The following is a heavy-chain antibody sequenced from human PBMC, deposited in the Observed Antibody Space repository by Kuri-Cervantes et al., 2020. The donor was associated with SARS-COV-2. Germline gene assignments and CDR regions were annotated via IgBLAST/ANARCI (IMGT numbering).Heavy chain of an antibody. CDR1: GFTFSSYG. Sequence: GESLKISCAASGFTFSSYGMHWVRQAPSKGLEWVAVISYDGSNKYYADSVKGRFTISRDNSKNTLYLQMNSLRAEDTAVYYCARDLFGGGGYYYGMDVWGQGTTVTVSS. D-gene: IGHD4-23*01. J-gene: IGHJ6*02. V-gene: IGHV3-30*03. CDR3: ARDLFGGGGYYYGMDV. CDR2: ISYDGSNK.